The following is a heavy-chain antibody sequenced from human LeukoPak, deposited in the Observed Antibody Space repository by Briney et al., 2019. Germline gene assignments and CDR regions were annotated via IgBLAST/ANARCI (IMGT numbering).Heavy chain of an antibody. CDR3: AKDHANTPVVTN. J-gene: IGHJ4*02. V-gene: IGHV3-23*01. CDR2: ISGGSSGST. D-gene: IGHD2-21*02. Sequence: PGGSLRLSCAASGFTVSSNYMSWVRQAPGKGLEWVSVISGGSSGSTYYADSVTGRFTVPRDNSKNTVDLQKNNLRVDDTAIYYCAKDHANTPVVTNWGQGILVSVSS. CDR1: GFTVSSNY.